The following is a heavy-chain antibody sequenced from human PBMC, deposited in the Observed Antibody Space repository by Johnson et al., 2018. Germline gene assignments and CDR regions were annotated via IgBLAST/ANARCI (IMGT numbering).Heavy chain of an antibody. CDR2: ISYDGRNK. Sequence: VQLVETGGGVVQPGRTLRLSCAASGFTFSSYGMHWVRQAPGKGLEWVAVISYDGRNKYYADSVKGRFTISRDNSKNTLYLQMNSLRAEDTAVYYCARGGSDVWGQGTTVTVSS. CDR3: ARGGSDV. V-gene: IGHV3-30*03. CDR1: GFTFSSYG. J-gene: IGHJ6*02.